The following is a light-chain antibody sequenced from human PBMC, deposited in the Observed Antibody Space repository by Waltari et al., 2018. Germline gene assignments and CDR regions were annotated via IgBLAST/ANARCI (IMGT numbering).Light chain of an antibody. Sequence: DIQMNQSPSTLSASVGARITLTCRASQSISSWLAWYQQKPGKAPNLLIYEASRLETGVPSRFSGSGSGTAFTLTINSLQPDDYATYYCQQYDYYPYTFGQGTRLDIK. V-gene: IGKV1-5*03. CDR3: QQYDYYPYT. CDR2: EAS. J-gene: IGKJ2*01. CDR1: QSISSW.